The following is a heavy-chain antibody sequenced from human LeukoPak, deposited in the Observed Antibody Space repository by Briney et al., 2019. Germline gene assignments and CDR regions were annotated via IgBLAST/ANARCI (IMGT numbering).Heavy chain of an antibody. J-gene: IGHJ4*02. Sequence: GGSLRLSCVASGFTFSNYGMHWARQAPGKGLEWLTVIWYDGSNKFYADSVKGRFTISRDNSKNTLYLQMNSLGAEDTAVYYCAGERGLVGFASGGKETLVTVSS. V-gene: IGHV3-33*01. CDR1: GFTFSNYG. D-gene: IGHD3-10*01. CDR2: IWYDGSNK. CDR3: AGERGLVGFAS.